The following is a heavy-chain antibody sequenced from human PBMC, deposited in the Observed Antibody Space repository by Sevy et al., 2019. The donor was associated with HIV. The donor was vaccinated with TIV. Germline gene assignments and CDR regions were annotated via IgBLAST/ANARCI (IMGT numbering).Heavy chain of an antibody. Sequence: ASVKVSCQASGYTFSNYGVTWVRQAPGQGLEWMGWISGYNGNTKYAQKSQDRVIMTTDTATSTAYMELRSLRSDDTAVYYCVRDESFSLIVVDPDYWGQGTLVTVSS. CDR1: GYTFSNYG. CDR2: ISGYNGNT. D-gene: IGHD3-22*01. J-gene: IGHJ4*02. CDR3: VRDESFSLIVVDPDY. V-gene: IGHV1-18*01.